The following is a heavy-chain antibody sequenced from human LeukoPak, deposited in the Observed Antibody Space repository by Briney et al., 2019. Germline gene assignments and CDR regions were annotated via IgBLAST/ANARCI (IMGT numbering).Heavy chain of an antibody. J-gene: IGHJ6*02. CDR1: GYTFTSYG. V-gene: IGHV1-18*01. CDR2: ISAYNGNT. CDR3: ARDPEWELRSSYYYYGMDV. D-gene: IGHD1-26*01. Sequence: ASVKVSCKASGYTFTSYGISWVRQAPGQGLEWMGWISAYNGNTNYAQKLQGRVTMTTDTSTSTAYMELRSLRSDDTVVYYCARDPEWELRSSYYYYGMDVWGQGTTVTVSS.